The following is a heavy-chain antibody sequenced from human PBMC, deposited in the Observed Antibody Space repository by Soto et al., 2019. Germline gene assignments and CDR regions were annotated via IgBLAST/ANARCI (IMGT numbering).Heavy chain of an antibody. CDR2: VIPLFDTA. CDR3: ATGGHNDGYNFYHGMDV. Sequence: QVQVVQSGAEGKKPGSSVKVSCKVSGGIFTNNAISWVRQAPGQGLEWLGGVIPLFDTAYYAQIFRGRLRIPADGATTTAYMELSGLTSADTAVYFCATGGHNDGYNFYHGMDVWGQGTTVTVS. V-gene: IGHV1-69*01. CDR1: GGIFTNNA. D-gene: IGHD5-18*01. J-gene: IGHJ6*02.